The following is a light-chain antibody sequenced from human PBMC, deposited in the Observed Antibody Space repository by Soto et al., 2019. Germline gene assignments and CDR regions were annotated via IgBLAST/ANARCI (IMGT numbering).Light chain of an antibody. J-gene: IGKJ5*01. CDR2: AAF. V-gene: IGKV1-12*01. CDR3: QHADSCPQT. CDR1: EDINSR. Sequence: DIQITKSPSSLSASVGDRVTIPCRASEDINSRLAWYQQKPGNAPKLLIYAAFILQSGVPSRFSGYGSGTDFTLSISSLHPEDFATYYCQHADSCPQTFGQGARLE.